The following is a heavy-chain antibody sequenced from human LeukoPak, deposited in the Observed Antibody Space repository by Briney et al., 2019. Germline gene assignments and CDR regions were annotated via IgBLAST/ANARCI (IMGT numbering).Heavy chain of an antibody. J-gene: IGHJ5*02. D-gene: IGHD2-21*01. CDR2: ISKNGKTI. CDR3: ATTGLLGDIP. V-gene: IGHV3-11*01. Sequence: GGSLRLSCAASGFTFSDYYMSWIRQAPGKGLEWLSYISKNGKTIYYADSVKGRFTISRDNAKKSVYLQMNSLRAEDTAVYYCATTGLLGDIPWGQGTLVTVSS. CDR1: GFTFSDYY.